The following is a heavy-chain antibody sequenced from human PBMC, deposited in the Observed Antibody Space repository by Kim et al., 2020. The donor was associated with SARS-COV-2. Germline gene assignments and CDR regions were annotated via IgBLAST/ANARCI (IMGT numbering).Heavy chain of an antibody. V-gene: IGHV4-39*01. CDR1: GGSISSSSYY. CDR3: ARPDSGGDYGAPFDY. CDR2: IYYSGST. Sequence: SETLSLTCTVSGGSISSSSYYWGWIRQPPGKGLEWIGSIYYSGSTYYNPSLKSRVTISVDTSKNQFSLKLSSVTAADTAVYYCARPDSGGDYGAPFDYWGQGTLVTVSS. J-gene: IGHJ4*02. D-gene: IGHD4-17*01.